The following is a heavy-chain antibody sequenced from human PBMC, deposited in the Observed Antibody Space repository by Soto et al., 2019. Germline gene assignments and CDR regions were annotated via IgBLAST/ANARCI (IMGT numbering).Heavy chain of an antibody. CDR1: GYTFTGYY. J-gene: IGHJ3*02. Sequence: ASVKVSCKASGYTFTGYYRHWVRQAPGQGIEGMGWINPNSGGTNYAQKFQGWVTMTRDTSISTAYMELSRLRSDDTAVYYCARVGXYDSSGYYSSATDAFDIWGQGTMVTVSS. CDR3: ARVGXYDSSGYYSSATDAFDI. CDR2: INPNSGGT. V-gene: IGHV1-2*04. D-gene: IGHD3-22*01.